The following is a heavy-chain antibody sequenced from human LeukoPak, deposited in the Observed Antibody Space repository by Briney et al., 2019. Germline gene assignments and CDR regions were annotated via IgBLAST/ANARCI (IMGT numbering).Heavy chain of an antibody. CDR1: GYTFTGYY. CDR2: INPNSGGT. V-gene: IGHV1-2*02. D-gene: IGHD1-1*01. CDR3: ARGYNWNDVVSYYYMDV. Sequence: GASVKVSCKASGYTFTGYYMHWVRQAPGQGLEWMGWINPNSGGTNYAQKFQGRVTITADESTSTAYMELSSLRSEDTAVYYCARGYNWNDVVSYYYMDVWGKGTTVTISS. J-gene: IGHJ6*03.